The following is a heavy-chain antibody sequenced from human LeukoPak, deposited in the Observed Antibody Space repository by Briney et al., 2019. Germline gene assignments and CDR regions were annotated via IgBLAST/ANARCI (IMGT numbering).Heavy chain of an antibody. Sequence: ASVKVSCKASGGTFSSYAISWVRQAPGQGLEWMGGIIPIFGTANYAQKFQGRVTITADESTSTAYMELSSLRSEDTAVYYCAKDGAYCSSTSCRPHYFDYWGQGTLVTVSS. D-gene: IGHD2-2*01. J-gene: IGHJ4*02. CDR2: IIPIFGTA. V-gene: IGHV1-69*13. CDR3: AKDGAYCSSTSCRPHYFDY. CDR1: GGTFSSYA.